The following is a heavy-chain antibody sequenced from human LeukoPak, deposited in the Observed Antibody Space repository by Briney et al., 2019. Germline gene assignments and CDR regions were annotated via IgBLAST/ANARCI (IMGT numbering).Heavy chain of an antibody. Sequence: SQTLSLTCTVSGGSIGSGDYYWSWIRQPPGKGLEWIGYIYYGGSTYYNPSLKSRVTISVDTSKNQFSLKLSSVTAADTAVYYCARVSGAAFPFVDYWGQGTLVTVSS. CDR1: GGSIGSGDYY. CDR2: IYYGGST. D-gene: IGHD3-10*01. CDR3: ARVSGAAFPFVDY. J-gene: IGHJ4*02. V-gene: IGHV4-30-4*01.